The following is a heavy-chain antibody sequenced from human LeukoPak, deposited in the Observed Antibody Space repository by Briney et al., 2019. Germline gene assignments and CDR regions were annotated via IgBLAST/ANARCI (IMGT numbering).Heavy chain of an antibody. CDR2: ISYDGTTK. Sequence: GRSLRLSCAASGFTFSTYAMHWVRRAPGKGLEWVAVISYDGTTKYHADSVKGRFTISRDNSKNTLYLQMNTLRAEDTAVYYCARVRIVGSTYDAFDIWGQGTMVTVSS. J-gene: IGHJ3*02. CDR3: ARVRIVGSTYDAFDI. V-gene: IGHV3-30-3*01. CDR1: GFTFSTYA. D-gene: IGHD1-26*01.